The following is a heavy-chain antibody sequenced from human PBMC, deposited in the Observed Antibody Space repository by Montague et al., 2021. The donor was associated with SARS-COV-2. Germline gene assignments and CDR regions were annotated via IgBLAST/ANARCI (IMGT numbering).Heavy chain of an antibody. CDR1: GFTFSSYW. J-gene: IGHJ4*02. Sequence: SLRLSCAASGFTFSSYWMSWVRQAPGKGLEWVANIKEDVSEKKXXXSXXGRFTISRDNAKDSLYLQMNSLRAEATAVSYCAREYFDNSGMGHYWGQGTLVTVSS. V-gene: IGHV3-7*01. D-gene: IGHD3-22*01. CDR3: AREYFDNSGMGHY. CDR2: IKEDVSEK.